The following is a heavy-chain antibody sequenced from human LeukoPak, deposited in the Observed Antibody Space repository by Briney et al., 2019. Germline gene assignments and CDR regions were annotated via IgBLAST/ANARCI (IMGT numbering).Heavy chain of an antibody. J-gene: IGHJ4*02. CDR2: ISGDGGST. CDR3: ARGEIQLPFHY. Sequence: GGSLRLSCAASGFTFDDYAMHWVRQAPGKGLEWVSLISGDGGSTYYADSVKGRFTISRDNAKSSLYLQMNSLRAEDTAVYYCARGEIQLPFHYWGQGTLVTVSS. CDR1: GFTFDDYA. D-gene: IGHD5-18*01. V-gene: IGHV3-43*02.